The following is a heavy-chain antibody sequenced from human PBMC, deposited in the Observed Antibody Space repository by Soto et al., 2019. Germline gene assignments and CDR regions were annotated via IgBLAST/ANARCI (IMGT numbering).Heavy chain of an antibody. CDR3: AKAKRITMVRGVTNWFDP. D-gene: IGHD3-10*01. J-gene: IGHJ5*02. CDR1: GFTFNSYA. V-gene: IGHV3-23*01. Sequence: GGSLRLSCAASGFTFNSYAMSWVRQAPGKGLEWVSAISGSGGSTYYADSVKGRFTISRDNSKNTLYLQMNSLRAEDTAVYYCAKAKRITMVRGVTNWFDPWGQGTLVTVSS. CDR2: ISGSGGST.